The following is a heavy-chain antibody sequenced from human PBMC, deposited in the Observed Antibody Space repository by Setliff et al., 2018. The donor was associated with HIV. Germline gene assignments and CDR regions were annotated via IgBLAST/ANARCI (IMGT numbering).Heavy chain of an antibody. CDR3: ARAMVPDSSGYYRPPASDI. J-gene: IGHJ3*02. CDR2: IYIDGST. CDR1: GYSISSGYY. Sequence: ETLSLTCAVSGYSISSGYYWGWIRQPPGKGLEWVSVIYIDGSTYYADSVRGRFTISRDSSKNTLYLQMNSLRAEDTAVYYCARAMVPDSSGYYRPPASDIWGQGTMVTVSS. D-gene: IGHD3-22*01. V-gene: IGHV3-53*01.